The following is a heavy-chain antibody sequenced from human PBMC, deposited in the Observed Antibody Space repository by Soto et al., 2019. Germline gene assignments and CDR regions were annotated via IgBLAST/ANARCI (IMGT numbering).Heavy chain of an antibody. CDR1: GGSISSSSYY. V-gene: IGHV4-39*01. CDR2: IYYSGST. CDR3: ARPRSTFGGVIVMDAFDI. J-gene: IGHJ3*02. Sequence: QLQLQESGPGLVKPSETLSLTCTVSGGSISSSSYYWGWIRQPPGKGLEWIGSIYYSGSTYYNPSLKSRVTISVDTSKNQFSLKLSSVTAADTAVYYCARPRSTFGGVIVMDAFDIWGQGTMVTVSS. D-gene: IGHD3-16*02.